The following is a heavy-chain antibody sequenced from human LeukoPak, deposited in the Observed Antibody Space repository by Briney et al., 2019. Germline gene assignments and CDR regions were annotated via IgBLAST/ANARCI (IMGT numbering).Heavy chain of an antibody. D-gene: IGHD6-25*01. CDR1: GYTFTSYG. Sequence: ASVKVSCKASGYTFTSYGISWVRQAPGQGLEWMAWISAYNGNTIYAQKLQGRVTMTRDTSTSTAYMELRSLRSDDTAVYYCARDLGSIAAAGSFDYWGQGTLVTVSS. V-gene: IGHV1-18*01. CDR3: ARDLGSIAAAGSFDY. CDR2: ISAYNGNT. J-gene: IGHJ4*02.